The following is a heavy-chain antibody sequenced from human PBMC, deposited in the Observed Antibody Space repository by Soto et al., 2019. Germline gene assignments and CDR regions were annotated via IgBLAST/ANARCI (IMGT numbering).Heavy chain of an antibody. D-gene: IGHD3-10*01. V-gene: IGHV4-59*01. CDR1: GGSISSYF. CDR2: IYYSGTT. Sequence: QVQLQESGPGLVKPSETLSLSCTVSGGSISSYFWNWIRQPPGKGLEWIGSIYYSGTTNYNPSLKSXXTXSRXTSTNHFSLRLSSVTAADTAVYYCARNRGSLGFDYWGQGALVTVSS. J-gene: IGHJ4*02. CDR3: ARNRGSLGFDY.